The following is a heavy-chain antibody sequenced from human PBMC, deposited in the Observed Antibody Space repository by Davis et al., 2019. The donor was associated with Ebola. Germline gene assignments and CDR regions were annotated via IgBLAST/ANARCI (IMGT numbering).Heavy chain of an antibody. V-gene: IGHV1-69*13. CDR3: ARGDYDFWSGYYPGLGY. CDR1: GGTFSSYA. CDR2: IIPIFGTA. Sequence: SVKVSCKASGGTFSSYAISWVRQAPGQGLEWMGGIIPIFGTANYAQKFQGRVTITADESTSTAYMELSSLRSEDTAVYYCARGDYDFWSGYYPGLGYWGQGTLVTVSS. D-gene: IGHD3-3*01. J-gene: IGHJ4*02.